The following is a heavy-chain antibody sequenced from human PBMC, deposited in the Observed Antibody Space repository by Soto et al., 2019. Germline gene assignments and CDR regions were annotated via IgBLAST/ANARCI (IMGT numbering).Heavy chain of an antibody. J-gene: IGHJ5*01. Sequence: SGGSLSLSCAASGFTFSCHAIHWVRLTPGRGLEWVLAISRDGSYIYYTDSVKGRFTVSRDNSKNTVFVQMNRLIPDDTALYFCARTRNGGVADSFDSWGQGTRVTVSS. CDR3: ARTRNGGVADSFDS. CDR1: GFTFSCHA. V-gene: IGHV3-30*04. D-gene: IGHD3-3*01. CDR2: ISRDGSYI.